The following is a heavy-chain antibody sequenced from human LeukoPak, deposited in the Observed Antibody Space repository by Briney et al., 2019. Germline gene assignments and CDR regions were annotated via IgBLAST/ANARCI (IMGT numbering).Heavy chain of an antibody. CDR1: GFTFSSYA. D-gene: IGHD3-22*01. CDR2: ISGSGGST. V-gene: IGHV3-23*01. CDR3: AKDLYDFYDSSGYYYVYEY. Sequence: PGGSLRLSCAASGFTFSSYAMSWVRQAPGKGLEWVSAISGSGGSTYYADSVKGRFTISRDNSKKTLYLQMNSLRAEDTAVYYCAKDLYDFYDSSGYYYVYEYWGQGTLVTVSS. J-gene: IGHJ4*02.